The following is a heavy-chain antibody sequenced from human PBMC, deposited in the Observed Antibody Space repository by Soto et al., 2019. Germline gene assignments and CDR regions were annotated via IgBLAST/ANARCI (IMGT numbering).Heavy chain of an antibody. D-gene: IGHD3-10*01. CDR2: IQGGGSI. CDR1: GFSVSNNY. CDR3: ARGEGSGSNALGY. V-gene: IGHV3-66*01. J-gene: IGHJ4*02. Sequence: EVMLDESGGGFVKPGGSLRLSCAASGFSVSNNYMTWVRQAPGKGLEWVSVIQGGGSISYADSVMDRFTISRDSSKNTVFLEMNSLRSEDTAVYFCARGEGSGSNALGYWGQGTLVTVSS.